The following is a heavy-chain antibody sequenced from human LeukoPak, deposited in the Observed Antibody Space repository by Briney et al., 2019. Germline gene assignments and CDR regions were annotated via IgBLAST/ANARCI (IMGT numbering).Heavy chain of an antibody. CDR3: ARSIAVAGSDP. Sequence: GGSLRLSCAASGFTFSSYAMHWVRQAPGKGLEYVSAISSNGGSTYYANSVKGRFTISRDNSKNTLYLQMNSLRAEDTAVYYCARSIAVAGSDPWGQGTLVTVSS. D-gene: IGHD6-19*01. CDR1: GFTFSSYA. CDR2: ISSNGGST. J-gene: IGHJ5*02. V-gene: IGHV3-64*01.